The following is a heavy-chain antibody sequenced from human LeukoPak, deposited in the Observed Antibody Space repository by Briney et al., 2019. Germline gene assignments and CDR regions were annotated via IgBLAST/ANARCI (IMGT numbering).Heavy chain of an antibody. J-gene: IGHJ4*02. D-gene: IGHD3-22*01. CDR1: EFSLINAW. CDR2: IRSEADGGTL. V-gene: IGHV3-15*01. CDR3: STTYYYDSSEGY. Sequence: PGGSLRLSCAASEFSLINAWMSWVRQAPGKGLEWVGRIRSEADGGTLDYAAPVKGRFTISRDDSKNTLYLQMNSLKTEDTAVYYCSTTYYYDSSEGYWGQGTLVTVSS.